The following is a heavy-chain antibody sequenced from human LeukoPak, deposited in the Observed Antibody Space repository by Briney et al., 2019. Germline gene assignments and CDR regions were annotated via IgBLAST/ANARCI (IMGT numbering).Heavy chain of an antibody. CDR2: FSTYSGCT. D-gene: IGHD2/OR15-2a*01. V-gene: IGHV1-18*01. Sequence: ASVKVSWKASGYTFTNYDFGWVRQAPGQGLEWMGWFSTYSGCTIYAQMRQGKVTMTTGTSTGTAYMELRRLGSDDTAVYYCARQGYGTTPQRAADYWAQGTLVTVSS. CDR1: GYTFTNYD. J-gene: IGHJ4*02. CDR3: ARQGYGTTPQRAADY.